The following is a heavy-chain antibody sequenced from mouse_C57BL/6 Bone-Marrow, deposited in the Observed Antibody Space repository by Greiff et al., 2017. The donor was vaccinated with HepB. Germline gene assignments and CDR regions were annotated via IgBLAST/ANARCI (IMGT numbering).Heavy chain of an antibody. D-gene: IGHD4-1*01. CDR1: GFTFSSYA. CDR2: ISDGGSYT. J-gene: IGHJ3*01. V-gene: IGHV5-4*01. Sequence: EVKLVESGGGLVKPGGSLKLSCAASGFTFSSYAMSWVRQTPEKRLEWVATISDGGSYTYYPDNVKGRFTISIDNAKNNLYLQMSHLKSEDTAMYYCAREGTGPFAYWGQGTLVTVSA. CDR3: AREGTGPFAY.